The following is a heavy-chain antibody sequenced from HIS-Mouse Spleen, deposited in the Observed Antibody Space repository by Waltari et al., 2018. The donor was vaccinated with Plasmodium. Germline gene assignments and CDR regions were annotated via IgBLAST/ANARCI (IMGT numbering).Heavy chain of an antibody. CDR3: AVGRWLQPRDY. D-gene: IGHD5-12*01. CDR1: GYTFTGYY. J-gene: IGHJ4*02. V-gene: IGHV1-2*02. CDR2: INPNTGGT. Sequence: QVQLVQSGAEVKKPGASVKVSCKASGYTFTGYYMHWVRQAPGQGLERMGWINPNTGGTNYAQKFQVRVTMTSNTSTSTAYMELSRLRSDDTAVYYCAVGRWLQPRDYWGQGTLVTVSS.